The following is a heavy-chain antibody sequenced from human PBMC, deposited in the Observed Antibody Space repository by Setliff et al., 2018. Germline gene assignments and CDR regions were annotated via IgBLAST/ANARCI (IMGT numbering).Heavy chain of an antibody. Sequence: GASVKVSCKVSGSTVTESSMHWVRQAPGKGLEWMGGTIPMFGTTEYAQKFQGRLTIITDESTNTAFMQLSSLRSDDTAVYYCVREGVDRRSSTDYRYYMDVWGKGTTVTV. CDR2: TIPMFGTT. J-gene: IGHJ6*03. D-gene: IGHD6-6*01. CDR1: GSTVTESS. V-gene: IGHV1-69*05. CDR3: VREGVDRRSSTDYRYYMDV.